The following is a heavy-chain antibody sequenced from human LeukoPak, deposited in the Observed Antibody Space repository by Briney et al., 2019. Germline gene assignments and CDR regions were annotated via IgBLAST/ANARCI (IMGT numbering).Heavy chain of an antibody. D-gene: IGHD6-13*01. J-gene: IGHJ5*02. V-gene: IGHV1-69*05. CDR2: IIPIFGTA. CDR3: ARGRLISYSSWYLVGWFDP. Sequence: SVKVSCKASGGTFSSYAISWVRQAPGHGLEWMGRIIPIFGTANYAQKFQGRVTITTDESTSTAYMELSSLRSEDTAVYYCARGRLISYSSWYLVGWFDPWGQGTLVTVSS. CDR1: GGTFSSYA.